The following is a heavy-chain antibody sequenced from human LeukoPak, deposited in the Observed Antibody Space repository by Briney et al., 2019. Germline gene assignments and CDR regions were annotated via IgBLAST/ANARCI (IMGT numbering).Heavy chain of an antibody. CDR2: IWYDGSNK. V-gene: IGHV3-33*01. D-gene: IGHD4-17*01. Sequence: GRSLRLSCAASGFTFSSYSMHWVRQAPGKGLEGVAVIWYDGSNKYYADSVKGPFTISTDNSTHTLYLQMNSLRAEDTAVYYCASGVADYGDYVWYYFDYWGQGTLVTVSS. CDR3: ASGVADYGDYVWYYFDY. J-gene: IGHJ4*02. CDR1: GFTFSSYS.